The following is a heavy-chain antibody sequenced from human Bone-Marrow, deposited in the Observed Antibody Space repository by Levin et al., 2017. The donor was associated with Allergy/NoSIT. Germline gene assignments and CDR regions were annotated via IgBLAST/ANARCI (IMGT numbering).Heavy chain of an antibody. J-gene: IGHJ4*02. CDR3: AAETPLIRCTSSTCYTKKFDS. D-gene: IGHD2-2*02. Sequence: ASVKVSCKVSGYTLTELAMHWVRQAPGKGLEWMGAFDPETGKIIYAERFQGRVTVTEDTSTDMVYMEVSSLRSEDTAMYYCAAETPLIRCTSSTCYTKKFDSWGQGTLVTVSS. CDR2: FDPETGKI. CDR1: GYTLTELA. V-gene: IGHV1-24*01.